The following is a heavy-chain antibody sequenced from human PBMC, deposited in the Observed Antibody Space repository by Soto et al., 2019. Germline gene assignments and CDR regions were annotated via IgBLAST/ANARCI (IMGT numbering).Heavy chain of an antibody. CDR2: IYYSGSS. J-gene: IGHJ6*02. CDR3: ARVRRAEAYSRDYGMDV. V-gene: IGHV4-31*03. D-gene: IGHD1-26*01. Sequence: QVQLQESGPGLVKPSQTLSLTCTVSGDSISSTDYYWSWVRQHPGKGLEWIGYIYYSGSSYYNPSLKSRVTISVDTSKNQFSLKLNSVTAADTAVYYCARVRRAEAYSRDYGMDVWGQGTTVTVSS. CDR1: GDSISSTDYY.